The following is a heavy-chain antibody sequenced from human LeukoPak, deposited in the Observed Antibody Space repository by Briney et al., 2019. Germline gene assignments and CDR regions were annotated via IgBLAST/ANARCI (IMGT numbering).Heavy chain of an antibody. Sequence: WETLSLTCTVSGGSISSSSYYWGWIRQPPGKGLEWIGSIYYSGSTYYNPSLKSRVTISVDTSKNQFSLKLSSVTAADPAVYYCARAQPFPGGYDDEGENDAFDIWGQGTMVTVSS. CDR1: GGSISSSSYY. CDR2: IYYSGST. V-gene: IGHV4-39*07. J-gene: IGHJ3*02. D-gene: IGHD5-12*01. CDR3: ARAQPFPGGYDDEGENDAFDI.